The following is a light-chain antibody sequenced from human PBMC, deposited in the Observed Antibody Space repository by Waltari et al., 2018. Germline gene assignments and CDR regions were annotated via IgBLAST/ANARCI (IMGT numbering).Light chain of an antibody. Sequence: QSVLTQPPSVSGAPGQRVTISCTGSSSHLGAGFDVHWYQHLPGTAPKLLIYGNTNLPAGVPDRFSGSKSGTSASLAITGLQAEDEADYYCQSYDSSLSEGVFGGGTKLTVL. CDR3: QSYDSSLSEGV. V-gene: IGLV1-40*01. CDR1: SSHLGAGFD. CDR2: GNT. J-gene: IGLJ2*01.